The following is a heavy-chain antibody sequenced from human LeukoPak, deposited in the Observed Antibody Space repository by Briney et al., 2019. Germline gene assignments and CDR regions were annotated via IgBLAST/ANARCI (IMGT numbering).Heavy chain of an antibody. Sequence: GGSLRLSCAASGFTFSTYGMSWVRQAPGKGLEWVSAISGSSDATFYADSVKGRFTVSRDNPKNTLYLQMNSLRAEDTAVYFCAKDMVRGYYFDCWGQGTLITVSS. D-gene: IGHD3-10*01. J-gene: IGHJ4*02. CDR1: GFTFSTYG. CDR2: ISGSSDAT. V-gene: IGHV3-23*01. CDR3: AKDMVRGYYFDC.